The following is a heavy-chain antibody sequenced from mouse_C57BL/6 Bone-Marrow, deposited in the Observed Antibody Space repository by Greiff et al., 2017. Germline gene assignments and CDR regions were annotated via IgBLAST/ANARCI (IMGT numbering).Heavy chain of an antibody. CDR1: GYAFSSSW. J-gene: IGHJ2*01. V-gene: IGHV1-82*01. CDR3: ARHYDY. Sequence: QVQLQQSGPELVKPGASVKISCKASGYAFSSSWMNWVKQRPGKGLEWIGRIYPGDGDTNYNGKFKGKATLTANKSSSSAYMPLSSLTSEDSAVSFCARHYDYWGQGTTLTVSS. CDR2: IYPGDGDT.